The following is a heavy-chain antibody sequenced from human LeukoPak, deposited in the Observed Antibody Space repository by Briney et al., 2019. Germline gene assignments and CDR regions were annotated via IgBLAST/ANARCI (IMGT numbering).Heavy chain of an antibody. CDR2: ISSSSSTI. CDR1: GFTFSSYA. J-gene: IGHJ4*02. V-gene: IGHV3-48*01. D-gene: IGHD3-10*01. CDR3: AKDEFGTIGN. Sequence: GGSLRLSCAASGFTFSSYAMNWVRQAPGKGLEWVSYISSSSSTIYYADSVKGRFTISRDNSKNTLYLQMNSLRAVDTAIYYCAKDEFGTIGNWGQGTLVTVSS.